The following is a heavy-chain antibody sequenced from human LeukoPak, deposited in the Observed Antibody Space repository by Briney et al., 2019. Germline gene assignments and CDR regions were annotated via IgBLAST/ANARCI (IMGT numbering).Heavy chain of an antibody. CDR2: IKQDGSEK. J-gene: IGHJ4*02. CDR1: GFTFSTSW. V-gene: IGHV3-7*03. CDR3: AKESPYSSPRNYYFDY. D-gene: IGHD5-18*01. Sequence: GGSLRLSCAGSGFTFSTSWMSWVRQAPGKGLEWVANIKQDGSEKYYVDSVKGRFTISRDNAKNSLYLQMNSLRAEDTAIYYCAKESPYSSPRNYYFDYWGQGTLVTASS.